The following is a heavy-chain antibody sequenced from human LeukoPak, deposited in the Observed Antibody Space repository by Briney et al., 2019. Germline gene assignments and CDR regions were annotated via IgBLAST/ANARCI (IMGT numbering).Heavy chain of an antibody. J-gene: IGHJ4*02. CDR1: GGSFSGYY. V-gene: IGHV4-34*01. Sequence: SETLSLTCAVYGGSFSGYYWSWIRQPPGKGLEWIGEINHSGSTNYNPSLKSRVTISVDTSKNQFSLKLSSVTAADTAVYYCARSTVAAAGQFDYWGQGTLVTVSS. CDR2: INHSGST. D-gene: IGHD6-13*01. CDR3: ARSTVAAAGQFDY.